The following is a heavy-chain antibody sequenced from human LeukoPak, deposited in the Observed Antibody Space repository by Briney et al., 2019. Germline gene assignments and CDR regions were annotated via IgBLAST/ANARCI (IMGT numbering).Heavy chain of an antibody. CDR1: GGSISNYY. V-gene: IGHV4-59*08. Sequence: SETLSLTCTVSGGSISNYYWSWIRQPPGKGLELIGFIYYSGTTHYNPSLKSRVTMSVATSNNQFSLRLSSVTAADTAIYYCARHSGASPHYFDYWGQGALVTVSS. CDR2: IYYSGTT. CDR3: ARHSGASPHYFDY. J-gene: IGHJ4*02. D-gene: IGHD1-26*01.